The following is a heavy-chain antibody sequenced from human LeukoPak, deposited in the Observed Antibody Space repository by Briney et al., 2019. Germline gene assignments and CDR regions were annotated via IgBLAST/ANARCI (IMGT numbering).Heavy chain of an antibody. CDR3: ARGGTGIKWAGFDP. CDR1: GGSISSGGDY. J-gene: IGHJ5*02. Sequence: SETLSLTCTVSGGSISSGGDYCSWIRQRPGEGLEWIGYIYFTGGTHYTPSLKSRLTMSVDTSKNQLSLKLTSVAAADRAVYYCARGGTGIKWAGFDPGGQGSWSPSPQ. D-gene: IGHD1-1*01. CDR2: IYFTGGT. V-gene: IGHV4-31*03.